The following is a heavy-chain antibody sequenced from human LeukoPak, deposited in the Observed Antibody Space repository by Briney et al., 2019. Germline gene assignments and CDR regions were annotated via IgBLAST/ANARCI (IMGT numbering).Heavy chain of an antibody. J-gene: IGHJ4*02. CDR1: GGSVNTKLYY. Sequence: PSETLSLTCTVSGGSVNTKLYYWGWFRQPPGMGLEWIGDIHHKRTTNYNPSLKSRVTISVDTSKKEFYLKMTSVTAADTAVYYCATGTDQLYCGDSTCFAGDFNSWGRGTLVTVSS. CDR3: ATGTDQLYCGDSTCFAGDFNS. D-gene: IGHD2-21*01. CDR2: IHHKRTT. V-gene: IGHV4-39*07.